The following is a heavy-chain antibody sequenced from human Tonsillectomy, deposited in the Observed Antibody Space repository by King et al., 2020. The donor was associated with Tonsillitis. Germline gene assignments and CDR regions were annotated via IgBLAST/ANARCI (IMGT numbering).Heavy chain of an antibody. CDR1: GYTFTSYG. J-gene: IGHJ4*02. Sequence: QLVQSGAEVKKPGASVKVSCKASGYTFTSYGINWVRQAPGQGLEWMGWISAYNGNTNYAQQLQGRVTMTTDTSTTTAYMELRSLRSDDTAVDYCARVLDYYDSGGYYYFDYWGQGTLVTVSS. CDR2: ISAYNGNT. D-gene: IGHD3-22*01. V-gene: IGHV1-18*04. CDR3: ARVLDYYDSGGYYYFDY.